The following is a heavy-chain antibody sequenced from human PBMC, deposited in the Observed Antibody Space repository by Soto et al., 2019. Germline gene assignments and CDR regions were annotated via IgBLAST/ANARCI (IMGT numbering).Heavy chain of an antibody. Sequence: GGSLRLSCSASGFTFSSYAMHWVRQAPGKGLEYVSAISSNGGSTYYADSVKGRFTISRDNSKNTLYLQMSSLRAEDTAVYYSVKDFSGFKARGRNDYWGQGTLVTVSS. V-gene: IGHV3-64D*08. J-gene: IGHJ4*02. D-gene: IGHD1-26*01. CDR2: ISSNGGST. CDR1: GFTFSSYA. CDR3: VKDFSGFKARGRNDY.